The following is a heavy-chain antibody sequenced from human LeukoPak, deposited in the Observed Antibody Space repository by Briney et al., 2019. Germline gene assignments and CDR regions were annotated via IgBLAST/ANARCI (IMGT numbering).Heavy chain of an antibody. J-gene: IGHJ4*02. CDR3: AKTGPNYDYVWGSSDY. CDR2: IYSGGST. CDR1: GFTVSSNY. Sequence: PGGSLRLSCAASGFTVSSNYMSWVRQAPGKGLEGVSVIYSGGSTYYADSVKGRFTISRDNSKNTLYLQMNSLRAEDTAVYYCAKTGPNYDYVWGSSDYWGQGTLVTVSS. V-gene: IGHV3-53*05. D-gene: IGHD3-16*01.